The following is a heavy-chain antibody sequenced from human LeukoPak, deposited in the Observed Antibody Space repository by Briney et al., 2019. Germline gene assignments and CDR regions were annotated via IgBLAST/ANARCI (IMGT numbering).Heavy chain of an antibody. V-gene: IGHV4-31*03. CDR3: ATHTMQNAFDI. J-gene: IGHJ3*02. CDR2: IYYSGST. Sequence: PSETLSLTCTVSGGSISSGDYYWSWIRQHPGKGLEWIGYIYYSGSTYYNPSLKSRVTISVDTSKNQFSLKLSSVTAADTAVYYCATHTMQNAFDIWGQGTMVTVSS. D-gene: IGHD3-10*01. CDR1: GGSISSGDYY.